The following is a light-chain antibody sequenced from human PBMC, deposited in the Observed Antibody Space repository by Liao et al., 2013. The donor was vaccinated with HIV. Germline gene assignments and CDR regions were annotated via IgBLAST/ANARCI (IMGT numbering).Light chain of an antibody. V-gene: IGLV3-25*03. CDR3: QSADSSGTYRV. CDR1: ALSRKY. CDR2: KSS. Sequence: SYELTQPSSVSVSPGQTARITCSGDALSRKYAYWYKQKPGQAPVLVIYKSSERPSGIPERFSGSSSGTTVTLTISGVQAEDEADYYCQSADSSGTYRVFGGGTKLTVL. J-gene: IGLJ3*02.